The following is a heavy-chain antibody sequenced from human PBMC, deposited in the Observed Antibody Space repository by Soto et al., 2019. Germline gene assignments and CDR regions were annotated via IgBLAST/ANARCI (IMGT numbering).Heavy chain of an antibody. J-gene: IGHJ4*02. CDR1: GYTFTSYD. CDR3: ASGRYFWSGGARN. CDR2: MNPNNGDT. D-gene: IGHD3-3*01. Sequence: QVQLVQSGAEVKKPGASVKVSCKVSGYTFTSYDINWVRQATGQGLEWMGWMNPNNGDTGYAQKFQGRVTLTRNTSISTAYLELSSLRSEDTAVYYCASGRYFWSGGARNWGQGTLVTVSS. V-gene: IGHV1-8*01.